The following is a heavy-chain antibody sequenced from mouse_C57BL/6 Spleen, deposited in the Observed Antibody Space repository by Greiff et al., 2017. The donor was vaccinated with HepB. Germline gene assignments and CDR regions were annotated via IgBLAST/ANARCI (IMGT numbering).Heavy chain of an antibody. J-gene: IGHJ1*03. CDR3: ARRNFYDSNPDWYFDV. Sequence: EVKLMESGGGLVKPGGSLKLSCAASGFTFSDYGMHWVRQAPEKGLEWVAYISSGSSTIYYADTVKGRFTISRDNAKNTLFLQMTSLRSEDTAMYYCARRNFYDSNPDWYFDVWGTGTTVTVSS. D-gene: IGHD2-5*01. V-gene: IGHV5-17*01. CDR1: GFTFSDYG. CDR2: ISSGSSTI.